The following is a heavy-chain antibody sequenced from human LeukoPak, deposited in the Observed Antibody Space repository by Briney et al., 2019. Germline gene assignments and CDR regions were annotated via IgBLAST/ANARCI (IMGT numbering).Heavy chain of an antibody. CDR1: GYTFTSYG. J-gene: IGHJ5*02. CDR3: ARGGEYCTGASCYWFDP. Sequence: ASVKVSCKTSGYTFTSYGISWVRQAPGQGLEWMGWISAYNGNTNYAQKVQGRVTMTTDTSTSTAYMELRSLRSDDTAVYYCARGGEYCTGASCYWFDPWGQGTLVTVSS. D-gene: IGHD2-15*01. CDR2: ISAYNGNT. V-gene: IGHV1-18*04.